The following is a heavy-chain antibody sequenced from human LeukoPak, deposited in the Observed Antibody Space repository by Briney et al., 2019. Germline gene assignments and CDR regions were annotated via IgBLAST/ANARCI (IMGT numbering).Heavy chain of an antibody. CDR3: AKGPYHDFWSGCYPW. J-gene: IGHJ4*02. CDR2: ISGSSSLI. Sequence: KPGGSLRLSCAASGFTFNDYYMSWIRQAPGKGLEWVSSISGSSSLIYYADSVRGRFTISRDNAKNSLYLQMNSLRAEDTAVYYCAKGPYHDFWSGCYPWWGQGTLVTVSS. CDR1: GFTFNDYY. D-gene: IGHD3-3*01. V-gene: IGHV3-11*06.